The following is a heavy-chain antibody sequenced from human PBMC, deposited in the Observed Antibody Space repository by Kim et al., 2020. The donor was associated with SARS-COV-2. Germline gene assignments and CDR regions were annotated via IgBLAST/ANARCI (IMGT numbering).Heavy chain of an antibody. Sequence: SETLSLTCTVSGGSISSSSYYWGWIRQPPGKGLEWIGSIYYSGSTYYNPSLKSRVTISVDTSKNQFSLKLSSVTAADTAVYYCARDDYDSSGYYQSAEYFQHWGQGTLVTVSS. D-gene: IGHD3-22*01. J-gene: IGHJ1*01. V-gene: IGHV4-39*07. CDR1: GGSISSSSYY. CDR2: IYYSGST. CDR3: ARDDYDSSGYYQSAEYFQH.